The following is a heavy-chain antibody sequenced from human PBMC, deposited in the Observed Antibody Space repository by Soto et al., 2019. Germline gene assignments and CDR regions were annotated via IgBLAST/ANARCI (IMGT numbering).Heavy chain of an antibody. CDR1: GGSVSSGSYC. CDR3: ARVKGIAVATKATYYYYGMDV. J-gene: IGHJ6*02. V-gene: IGHV4-61*01. D-gene: IGHD6-19*01. CDR2: IYYSGST. Sequence: SETLSLTCTVSGGSVSSGSYCWSWIRQPPGKGLEWIGYIYYSGSTNYNPSLKSRVTISVDTSKNQFSLKLSSVTAADTAVYYCARVKGIAVATKATYYYYGMDVWGQGTTVTVSS.